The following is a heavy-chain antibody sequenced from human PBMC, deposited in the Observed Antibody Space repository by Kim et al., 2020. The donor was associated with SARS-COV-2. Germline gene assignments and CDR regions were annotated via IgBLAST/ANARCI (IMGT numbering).Heavy chain of an antibody. J-gene: IGHJ6*02. CDR2: SNPVTGAT. Sequence: ASVKVSCKASGYTFTDHYMHWVRQAPGQGLEWMGRSNPVTGATDILQKFQGRVTVTRVTSSSTAYMEMTSLRSDDTAVYYCARENTRFAELPQSGHYGMDVWGQGTTVTVSS. CDR3: ARENTRFAELPQSGHYGMDV. V-gene: IGHV1-2*06. CDR1: GYTFTDHY. D-gene: IGHD3-10*01.